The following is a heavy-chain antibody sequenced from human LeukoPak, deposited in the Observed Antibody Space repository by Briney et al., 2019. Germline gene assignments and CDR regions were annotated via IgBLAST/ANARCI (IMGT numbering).Heavy chain of an antibody. J-gene: IGHJ3*02. CDR1: GGSISSYY. D-gene: IGHD6-19*01. CDR3: ARVGQWLVATAFDI. V-gene: IGHV4-4*07. CDR2: IYTSGST. Sequence: SETLSLTCTVSGGSISSYYWSWIRQPAGKGLEWIGRIYTSGSTNYNPSLKSRVTMSVDTSKNQFSLKLSSVTAADTAVYYCARVGQWLVATAFDIWGRGTMVTVSS.